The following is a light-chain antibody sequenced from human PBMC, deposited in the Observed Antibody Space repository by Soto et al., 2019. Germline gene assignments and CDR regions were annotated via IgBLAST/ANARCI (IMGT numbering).Light chain of an antibody. CDR2: NVI. J-gene: IGLJ1*01. V-gene: IGLV2-11*01. CDR1: SSDVGGYNF. CDR3: CSSAGSYTYV. Sequence: QSVLTQPRSVSGSPGQSVTISCTGTSSDVGGYNFVSWYQHHPGKAPKLMIYNVIQRPSGVPDRFSASKSGNTASLTISGLQAEDEADYYCCSSAGSYTYVFGTGTKVPVL.